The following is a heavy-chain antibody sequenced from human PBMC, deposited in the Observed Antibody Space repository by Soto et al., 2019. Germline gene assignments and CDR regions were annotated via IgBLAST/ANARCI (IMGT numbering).Heavy chain of an antibody. J-gene: IGHJ4*02. CDR1: GFTFSDYY. V-gene: IGHV3-11*05. CDR3: ARAPPDYYGSGSFNYFDY. Sequence: GGSLRLSCAAPGFTFSDYYMSWIRQAPGKGLEWVSYISSSSSYTNYADSVKGRFTISRDNAKNSLYLQMNSLRAEDTAVYYCARAPPDYYGSGSFNYFDYWGQGTLVTVSS. CDR2: ISSSSSYT. D-gene: IGHD3-10*01.